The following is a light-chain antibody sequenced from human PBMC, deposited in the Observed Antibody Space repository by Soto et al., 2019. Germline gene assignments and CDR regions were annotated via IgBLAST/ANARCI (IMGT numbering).Light chain of an antibody. CDR1: HSDIGNYNY. Sequence: QSVLTQPASVSGSPGQSITISCTGTHSDIGNYNYVSWYQHLPGKAPKLMIYDVGSRPSGVSSRFSGSKSGNTASLAISGLQAEDEADYYCNSYREDHPRFYVFGTGTKVTV. J-gene: IGLJ1*01. CDR2: DVG. CDR3: NSYREDHPRFYV. V-gene: IGLV2-14*03.